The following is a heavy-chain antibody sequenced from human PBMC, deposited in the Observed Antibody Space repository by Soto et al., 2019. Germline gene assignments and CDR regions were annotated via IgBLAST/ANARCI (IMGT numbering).Heavy chain of an antibody. CDR1: GFTFRSYR. D-gene: IGHD2-15*01. CDR3: ARDSDPYCSGGSCPVDP. J-gene: IGHJ5*02. CDR2: ISTSGNYI. Sequence: GGSLRLSCAASGFTFRSYRMNWVRQAPGKGLEWVSSISTSGNYIYYADSVKGRFTISRDNAKNSLYLQMNSLRAEDTALYYCARDSDPYCSGGSCPVDPWGQGTLVTVSS. V-gene: IGHV3-21*01.